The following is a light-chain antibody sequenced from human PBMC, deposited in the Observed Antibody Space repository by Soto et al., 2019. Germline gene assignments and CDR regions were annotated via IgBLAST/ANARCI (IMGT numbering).Light chain of an antibody. V-gene: IGKV1-5*03. CDR2: KAS. Sequence: DIQMTQSPSTLSASVGDRVTITCRASQSISNWVAWYQQKPGKAPKLLIYKASSLESGVPSRFSGSGSGTEFTLTISSLQPDDFAPYYCQQYNSSFGQGTKVEIK. CDR3: QQYNSS. CDR1: QSISNW. J-gene: IGKJ1*01.